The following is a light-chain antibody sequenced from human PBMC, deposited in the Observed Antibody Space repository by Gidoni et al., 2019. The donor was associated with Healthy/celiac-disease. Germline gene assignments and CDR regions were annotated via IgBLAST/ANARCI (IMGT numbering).Light chain of an antibody. V-gene: IGKV1-39*01. CDR3: QQSYSTPT. Sequence: IQMTQSPTSLSASVGDSVTITCRARQSISSYLNWYQQKPGKAPTLLIYAASSLQSGVPSLFSVSGSGTDFTLTISSLQPEDFATYYCQQSYSTPTFGQGTKLEI. CDR1: QSISSY. J-gene: IGKJ2*01. CDR2: AAS.